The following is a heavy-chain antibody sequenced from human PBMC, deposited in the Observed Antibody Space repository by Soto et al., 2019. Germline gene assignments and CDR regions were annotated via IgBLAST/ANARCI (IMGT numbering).Heavy chain of an antibody. V-gene: IGHV6-1*01. Sequence: PSQTLSLTCAISGDSVSSNRSGWNWIRQSPSRGLEWLGRTYYRSNWYNDYAVFVKSRIAINPDTSKNQISLQLNSVTPEETAVYYCARSYTSDWDNTLDNWGQGTLVTVSS. D-gene: IGHD6-19*01. CDR2: TYYRSNWYN. CDR1: GDSVSSNRSG. J-gene: IGHJ1*01. CDR3: ARSYTSDWDNTLDN.